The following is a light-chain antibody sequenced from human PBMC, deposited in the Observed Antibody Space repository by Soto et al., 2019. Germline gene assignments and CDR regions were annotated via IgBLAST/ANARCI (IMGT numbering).Light chain of an antibody. V-gene: IGKV1-5*01. CDR1: QSISSW. CDR3: QQYNSYSA. J-gene: IGKJ1*01. Sequence: DIQMTQSPSTLSASVGDRVTITCRASQSISSWLAWYQQKPGKAPKLLIYDASSLESGVPSRFSGSGSGTEFTLTISRLQPDDFATDYCQQYNSYSAFGQGTKVEIK. CDR2: DAS.